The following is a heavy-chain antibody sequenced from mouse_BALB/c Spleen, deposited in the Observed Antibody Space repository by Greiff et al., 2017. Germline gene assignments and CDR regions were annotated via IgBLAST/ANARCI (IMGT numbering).Heavy chain of an antibody. CDR3: ELLRAMDY. CDR2: IDPENGDT. V-gene: IGHV14-4*02. CDR1: GFNIKDYC. Sequence: VQLQQSGAELVRSGASVKLSCTASGFNIKDYCMHWVKQRPEQGLEWIGWIDPENGDTEYAPKFQGKATMTADTSSNTAYLQLSSLTSEDTAVYYCELLRAMDYWGQGTSVTVSS. J-gene: IGHJ4*01. D-gene: IGHD1-1*01.